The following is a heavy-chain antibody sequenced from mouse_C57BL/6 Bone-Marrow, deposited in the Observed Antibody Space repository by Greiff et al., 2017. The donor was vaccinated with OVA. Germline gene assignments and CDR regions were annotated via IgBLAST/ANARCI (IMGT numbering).Heavy chain of an antibody. V-gene: IGHV1-81*01. J-gene: IGHJ1*03. CDR1: GYTFTSYG. CDR2: IYPRSGNT. D-gene: IGHD1-1*01. CDR3: ARIYGSYWYFDV. Sequence: QVQLQQSGAELARPGASVKLSCKASGYTFTSYGISWVKQRTGQGLEWIGEIYPRSGNTYYNETFKGKATLNADKSSSTAYMELRSLTSEDSAVYVCARIYGSYWYFDVWGTGTTVTVSS.